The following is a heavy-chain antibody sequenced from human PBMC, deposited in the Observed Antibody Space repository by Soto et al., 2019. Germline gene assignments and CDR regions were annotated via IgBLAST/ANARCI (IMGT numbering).Heavy chain of an antibody. CDR2: ISGGGGGT. V-gene: IGHV3-23*01. Sequence: EVQLLESGGGLVQPGGSLRLSCAASGFTFNNYAMSWVRQAPGKGLEWVSTISGGGGGTYYAGSVKGRFTISRDKSKNTLYLQLTSLRAEDTAVYYCVKGRAYDNLNWFDPWGQGTQVIVSS. D-gene: IGHD3-9*01. CDR3: VKGRAYDNLNWFDP. J-gene: IGHJ5*02. CDR1: GFTFNNYA.